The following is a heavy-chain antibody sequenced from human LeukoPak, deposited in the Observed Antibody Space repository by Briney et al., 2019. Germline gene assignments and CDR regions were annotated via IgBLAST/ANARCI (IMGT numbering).Heavy chain of an antibody. D-gene: IGHD2-2*01. Sequence: GGSLRLSCAASGFTFTRNAMAWVRQAPGKGLEWVSAIDGSGGTTFYADSVKGRVTISRIQSTNTVYLQMNSLRADDTAVYYCAKAHCSSTSCSRADNWGQGTLVTVSS. CDR2: IDGSGGTT. CDR3: AKAHCSSTSCSRADN. V-gene: IGHV3-23*01. CDR1: GFTFTRNA. J-gene: IGHJ4*02.